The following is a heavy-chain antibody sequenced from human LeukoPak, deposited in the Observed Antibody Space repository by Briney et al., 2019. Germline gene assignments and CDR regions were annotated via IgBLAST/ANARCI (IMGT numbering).Heavy chain of an antibody. V-gene: IGHV3-7*03. CDR3: AKDQKAYYDSSGYPGY. J-gene: IGHJ4*02. D-gene: IGHD3-22*01. CDR1: GFAFSSYW. CDR2: IKEDGSKK. Sequence: GGSLRLSCAASGFAFSSYWMTWVRQAPGKGLEWVANIKEDGSKKYYVDSVKGRFTISRDNVKNFLYLQMNSLRAEDTAVYYCAKDQKAYYDSSGYPGYWGQGTLVTVSS.